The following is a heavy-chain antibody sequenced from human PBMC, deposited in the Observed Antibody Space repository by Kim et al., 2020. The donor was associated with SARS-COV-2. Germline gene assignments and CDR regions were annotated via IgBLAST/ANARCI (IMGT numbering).Heavy chain of an antibody. CDR3: ARGWLPDY. V-gene: IGHV3-33*01. CDR2: GITE. J-gene: IGHJ4*02. D-gene: IGHD6-19*01. Sequence: GITEYYADSVKGRFTIARDNSKNTLYLQMNSLRAEDTAVYYCARGWLPDYWGQGTLVTVSS.